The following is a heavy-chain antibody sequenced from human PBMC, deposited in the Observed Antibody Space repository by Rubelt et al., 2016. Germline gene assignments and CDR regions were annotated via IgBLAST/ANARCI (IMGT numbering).Heavy chain of an antibody. CDR2: INPNSGGT. V-gene: IGHV1-2*02. CDR3: ARAFVYNWNLDY. Sequence: QVQLVQSGAEVKKSGSSVKVSCKASGGTFSSYAISWVRQAPGQGLEWMGWINPNSGGTTFAQKFPGRFPMTRATSISTAYMELSRLRSDDTAVYYCARAFVYNWNLDYWGQGTLVTVSS. J-gene: IGHJ4*02. D-gene: IGHD1-20*01. CDR1: GGTFSSYA.